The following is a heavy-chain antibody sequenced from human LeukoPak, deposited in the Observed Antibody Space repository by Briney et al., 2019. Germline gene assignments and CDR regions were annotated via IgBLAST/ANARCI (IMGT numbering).Heavy chain of an antibody. V-gene: IGHV4-38-2*01. CDR2: IYHSGSS. D-gene: IGHD3-22*01. CDR1: GYSLSSGYY. CDR3: ARVYMGYDSSGYYVNWFDP. J-gene: IGHJ5*02. Sequence: SETLSHTCAVSGYSLSSGYYWGWLRKPPGKGLEWIGSIYHSGSSYYNPSLKNRVTISVDTSKKQLSLKLSSVTAADTAVYYCARVYMGYDSSGYYVNWFDPWGQGTLVTVSS.